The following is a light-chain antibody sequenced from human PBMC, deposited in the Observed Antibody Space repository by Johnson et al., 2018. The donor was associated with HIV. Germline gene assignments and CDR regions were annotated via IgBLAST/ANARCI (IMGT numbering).Light chain of an antibody. J-gene: IGLJ1*01. V-gene: IGLV1-51*02. CDR3: GTWDSSLSVYV. Sequence: QSVLTQPPSVSAAPGQKVTISCSGSSSNIGNNYVSWYQQLPGGAPKLLIYENNMRPSGIPDRFSGSKSGTSATLDITGLQTGDEADYYCGTWDSSLSVYVFGNWTKVTVL. CDR2: ENN. CDR1: SSNIGNNY.